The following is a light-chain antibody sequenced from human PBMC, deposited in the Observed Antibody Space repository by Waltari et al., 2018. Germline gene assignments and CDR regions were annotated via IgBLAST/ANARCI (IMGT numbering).Light chain of an antibody. CDR2: EVS. CDR3: SSFTASRTLL. CDR1: SSDVGLYNY. V-gene: IGLV2-14*01. Sequence: QSALTQPASVSGSPGQSITISCTGSSSDVGLYNYVSWYQQRPGTAPKLMIYEVSKRSSGVSNRFSGSKSDNTASLTISGLQAEDEGDYYCSSFTASRTLLFGGGTRLTVL. J-gene: IGLJ2*01.